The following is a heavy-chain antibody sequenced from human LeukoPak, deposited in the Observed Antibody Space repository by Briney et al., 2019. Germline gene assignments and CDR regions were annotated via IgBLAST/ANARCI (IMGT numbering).Heavy chain of an antibody. CDR1: GFTFSSYA. Sequence: PGGSLRLSCAASGFTFSSYAMSWVRQAPGKGLEWVSGIRGSGDTTYYADSVKGRFTISRDNSKNTLYLQMNSLRAEDTAVYYCAKGRVVTAIASFDYWGQGILVTVSS. CDR3: AKGRVVTAIASFDY. CDR2: IRGSGDTT. D-gene: IGHD2-21*02. V-gene: IGHV3-23*01. J-gene: IGHJ4*02.